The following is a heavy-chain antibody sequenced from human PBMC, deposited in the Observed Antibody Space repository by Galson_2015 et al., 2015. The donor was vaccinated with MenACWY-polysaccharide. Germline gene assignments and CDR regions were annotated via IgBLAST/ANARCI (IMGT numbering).Heavy chain of an antibody. CDR1: GFRINTYY. J-gene: IGHJ6*02. V-gene: IGHV3-21*06. D-gene: IGHD5-24*01. CDR2: ISNSGNDM. CDR3: AKDFHNYGMDV. Sequence: SLRLSCAASGFRINTYYMNWVRQTPGKELGWVSSISNSGNDMQYTVSVRGRFTISRDIAKNSLFLQMNSLGVEDTAIYYCAKDFHNYGMDVWGHGTTVTVSS.